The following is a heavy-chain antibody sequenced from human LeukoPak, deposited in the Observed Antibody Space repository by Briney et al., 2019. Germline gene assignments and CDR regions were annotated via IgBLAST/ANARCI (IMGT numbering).Heavy chain of an antibody. CDR2: IRYDGSNK. Sequence: GGSLRLSCAASGFTFSSYGMHWVRQAPGKGLEWVAFIRYDGSNKYYADSVKGRFAISRDNSKNTLYLQMKSLRAEDTAVYYCAKGGGYEAQYYYYYLDVWGKGTTVTISS. V-gene: IGHV3-30*02. CDR3: AKGGGYEAQYYYYYLDV. D-gene: IGHD5-12*01. CDR1: GFTFSSYG. J-gene: IGHJ6*03.